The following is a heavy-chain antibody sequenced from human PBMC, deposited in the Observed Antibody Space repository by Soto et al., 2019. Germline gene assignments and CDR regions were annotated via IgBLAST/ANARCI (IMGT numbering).Heavy chain of an antibody. V-gene: IGHV3-21*01. CDR2: ISSSSSYI. Sequence: GSLRLSCAASGFTFSSYSMNWVRQAPGKGLEWVSSISSSSSYIYYADSVKGRFTISRDNAKNSLYLQMNSLRAEDTAVYYCARLSGELLNWFDPWGQGTLVTVSS. CDR1: GFTFSSYS. CDR3: ARLSGELLNWFDP. J-gene: IGHJ5*02. D-gene: IGHD1-26*01.